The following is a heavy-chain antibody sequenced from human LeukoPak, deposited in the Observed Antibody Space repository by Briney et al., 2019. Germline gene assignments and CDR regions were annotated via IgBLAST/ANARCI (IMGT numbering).Heavy chain of an antibody. CDR2: IYYSGIT. J-gene: IGHJ6*03. CDR3: ARTAKYSSGWHAYYYYVDV. D-gene: IGHD6-19*01. Sequence: SETLSLTCTVSGASISSSSYYWGWIRQPPGEGLEYIGGIYYSGITYYSPSLKSRVTISLDTSKNQFSLKMTSVTAADTAVYYCARTAKYSSGWHAYYYYVDVWGKGTTVTVSS. CDR1: GASISSSSYY. V-gene: IGHV4-39*07.